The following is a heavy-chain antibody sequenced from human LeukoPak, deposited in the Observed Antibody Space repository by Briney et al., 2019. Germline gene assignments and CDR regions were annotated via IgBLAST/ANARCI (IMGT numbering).Heavy chain of an antibody. CDR3: ARDGVVAINWFDP. CDR1: GYSISSGYY. D-gene: IGHD3-22*01. J-gene: IGHJ5*02. V-gene: IGHV4-38-2*02. CDR2: IYHSGST. Sequence: PSETLSLTCTVSGYSISSGYYWGWIRQPPGKGLEWIGSIYHSGSTYYNPSLKSRVTISVDTSKSQFSLKLSSVTAADTAVYYCARDGVVAINWFDPWGQGTLVTVSS.